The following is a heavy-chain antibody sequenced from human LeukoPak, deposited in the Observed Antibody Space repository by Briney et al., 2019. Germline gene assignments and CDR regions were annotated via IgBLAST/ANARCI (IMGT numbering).Heavy chain of an antibody. Sequence: LPGGSLRLSCAASGFTFSSYGMHWVRQAPGKGLEWVAVISYDGSNKYYADSVKGRFTISRDNSKNTLYLQMNSLRAEDTAVYYCAKGMRSGYYYYGMDVWGQGTTVTVSS. CDR2: ISYDGSNK. CDR3: AKGMRSGYYYYGMDV. CDR1: GFTFSSYG. V-gene: IGHV3-30*18. J-gene: IGHJ6*02. D-gene: IGHD2-8*01.